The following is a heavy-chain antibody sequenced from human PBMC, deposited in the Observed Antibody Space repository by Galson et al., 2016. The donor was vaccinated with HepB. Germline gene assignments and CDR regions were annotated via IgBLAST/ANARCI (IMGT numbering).Heavy chain of an antibody. CDR2: ITPIFETT. D-gene: IGHD2-15*01. V-gene: IGHV1-69*13. Sequence: SVKVSCKASGGTLTFRSHAVSWVRQAPGQGPEWMGGITPIFETTKYAQKFQGRLTITANESTSIVYMELSSLRPDDTAIYFCARRYCSGVTCYGGFDNWGQGTLVTVAS. J-gene: IGHJ4*02. CDR1: GGTLTFRSHA. CDR3: ARRYCSGVTCYGGFDN.